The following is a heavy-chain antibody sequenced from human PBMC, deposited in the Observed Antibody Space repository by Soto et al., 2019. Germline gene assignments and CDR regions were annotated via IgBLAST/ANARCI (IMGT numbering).Heavy chain of an antibody. D-gene: IGHD3-22*01. J-gene: IGHJ4*02. Sequence: QVQLQGSGPGLVRPSGTLSLTYSVSGASVTDYSWTWIRQPAGRGLEWIGLIYRSGSTTYNPSLESRVTMSLDTSKTQFSLRLTSVTAAETAVYYCARVFYTDSGGYPRPIFDSWSQGTLVTVSS. CDR1: GASVTDYS. CDR2: IYRSGST. CDR3: ARVFYTDSGGYPRPIFDS. V-gene: IGHV4-4*07.